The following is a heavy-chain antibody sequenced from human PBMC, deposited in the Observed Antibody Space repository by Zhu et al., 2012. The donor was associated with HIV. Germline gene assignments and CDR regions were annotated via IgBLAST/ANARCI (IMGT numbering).Heavy chain of an antibody. J-gene: IGHJ4*02. D-gene: IGHD3-22*01. CDR1: GGSTSSHY. CDR3: ARLRDTSGYYYPFDY. Sequence: QVQLQESGPGLVKPSETLSLTCSVSGGSTSSHYWSWIRQPPGKGLERIGYVYYTGTTNYNPSLKSRVTISLDMSKNQFSLKLTSVTAADTAVYYCARLRDTSGYYYPFDYRGQGTLVTVSS. V-gene: IGHV4-59*11. CDR2: VYYTGTT.